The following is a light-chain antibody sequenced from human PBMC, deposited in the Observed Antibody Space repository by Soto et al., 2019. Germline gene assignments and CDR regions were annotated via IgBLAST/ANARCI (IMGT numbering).Light chain of an antibody. CDR1: QSISSY. J-gene: IGKJ3*01. CDR3: QQSYSTPRT. CDR2: AAS. V-gene: IGKV1-39*01. Sequence: DIQMTQSPSSLSASVGDRVTITCRASQSISSYLNWYQQKPGKAPNLLIYAASSLQSGVPSRFSGSGSGTDFTLTISSLQPEDIASYYCQQSYSTPRTFGPGTKVDIK.